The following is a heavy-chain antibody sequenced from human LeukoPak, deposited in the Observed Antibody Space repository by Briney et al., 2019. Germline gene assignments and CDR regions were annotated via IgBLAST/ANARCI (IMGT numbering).Heavy chain of an antibody. D-gene: IGHD6-19*01. CDR3: ARVKREQWLGPDAFDI. CDR2: IKQDGSEK. V-gene: IGHV3-7*01. CDR1: GFTFSSYW. J-gene: IGHJ3*02. Sequence: PGGSLRLSCAASGFTFSSYWMSWVRQAPGKGLEWVANIKQDGSEKYYVDSVKGRFTISRDNAKNSLYLQMNSLRAEDTAVYYCARVKREQWLGPDAFDIWGQGTMVTVSS.